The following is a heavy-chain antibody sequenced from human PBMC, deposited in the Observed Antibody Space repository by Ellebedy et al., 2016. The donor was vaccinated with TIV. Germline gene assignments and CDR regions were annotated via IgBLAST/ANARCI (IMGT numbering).Heavy chain of an antibody. J-gene: IGHJ4*02. CDR2: ISSSSSTI. CDR1: GFTFSSYS. CDR3: ASSGGDTDY. V-gene: IGHV3-48*02. Sequence: GESLKISXAASGFTFSSYSMNWVRQAPGKGLEWVSYISSSSSTIYYADSVKGRFTISRDNAKNSLYLQMNSLRDEDTAVYSCASSGGDTDYWGQGTLVTVSS. D-gene: IGHD2-21*01.